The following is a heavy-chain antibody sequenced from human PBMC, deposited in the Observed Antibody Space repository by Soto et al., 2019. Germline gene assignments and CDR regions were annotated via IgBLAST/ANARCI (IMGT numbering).Heavy chain of an antibody. V-gene: IGHV4-61*01. J-gene: IGHJ3*02. Sequence: SETLSLTCTVSGGSVTSSSCYWTWVRQPPGKGLEWIGYISHIGSTNYNPSLKSRVTISLDTSKNQFSLKLRSVTPADTALYFCARDWGATEGDYDIWGQGTMATVSS. D-gene: IGHD2-21*01. CDR3: ARDWGATEGDYDI. CDR2: ISHIGST. CDR1: GGSVTSSSCY.